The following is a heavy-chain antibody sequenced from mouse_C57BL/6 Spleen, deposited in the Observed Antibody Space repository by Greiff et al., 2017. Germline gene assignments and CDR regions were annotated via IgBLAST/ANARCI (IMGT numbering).Heavy chain of an antibody. Sequence: QVHVKQSGPGLVQPSQSLSITCTVSGFSLTSYGVHWVRQSPGKGLEWLGVIWSGGSTAYYAACISRLSISKGNYNSNAVFRMNGLQADDTAIYYCAPGFYSGYDGEGVNYAMDYWGQGTSVTVSS. CDR3: APGFYSGYDGEGVNYAMDY. CDR2: IWSGGST. CDR1: GFSLTSYG. V-gene: IGHV2-2*01. J-gene: IGHJ4*01. D-gene: IGHD2-2*01.